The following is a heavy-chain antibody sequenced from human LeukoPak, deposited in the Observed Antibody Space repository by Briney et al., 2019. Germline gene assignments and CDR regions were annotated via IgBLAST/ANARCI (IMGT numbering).Heavy chain of an antibody. V-gene: IGHV4-31*03. CDR2: IYYSGST. Sequence: SETLSLTCTVSGGSISSGGYYWSWIRQHPGKGLEWIGYIYYSGSTYYNPSLKSRVTISVDTSKNQFSLKLSSVTAADTAVYYCARGRFPNATHFDYWGQGTLVTVPS. CDR1: GGSISSGGYY. D-gene: IGHD2-15*01. J-gene: IGHJ4*02. CDR3: ARGRFPNATHFDY.